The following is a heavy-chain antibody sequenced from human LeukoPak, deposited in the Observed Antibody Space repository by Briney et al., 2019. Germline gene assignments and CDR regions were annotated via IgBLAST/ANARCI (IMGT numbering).Heavy chain of an antibody. CDR1: GFTFSSYA. CDR2: ISYDGSNK. D-gene: IGHD2-2*01. V-gene: IGHV3-30*04. J-gene: IGHJ1*01. CDR3: AKVYPPIVVVPAAIQH. Sequence: GGSLRLSCAASGFTFSSYAMHWVRQAPGKGLEWVAVISYDGSNKYYADSVKGRFTISRDNSKNTLYLQMNSLRAEDTAVYYCAKVYPPIVVVPAAIQHWGQGTLVTVSS.